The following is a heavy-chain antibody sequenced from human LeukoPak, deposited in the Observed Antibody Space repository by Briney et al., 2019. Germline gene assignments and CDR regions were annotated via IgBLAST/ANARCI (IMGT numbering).Heavy chain of an antibody. J-gene: IGHJ4*02. CDR3: ARHGNWEPFDY. CDR1: GASIRSSDYY. CDR2: VYYSGST. D-gene: IGHD1-1*01. V-gene: IGHV4-39*02. Sequence: SETLSLTCVLSGASIRSSDYYWAYVRQPPGEGLEWIGTVYYSGSTYYNPSLKSRVTISVDTSKNSFSLNVTSLTAADTAVYYCARHGNWEPFDYWGQGSLVTVSS.